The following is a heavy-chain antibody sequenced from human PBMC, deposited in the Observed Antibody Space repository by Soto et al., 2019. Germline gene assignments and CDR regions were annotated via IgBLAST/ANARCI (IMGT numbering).Heavy chain of an antibody. Sequence: QLQLQESGPGLVKPSETLSLSCSVSDDSINRDKYYWGWIRQPPGKGLEWIGSGYYRGNAYYNPSLQTRGTISLDKSKSQFSLKLNSVTAADSAVYFCARLEGLATISYYFDFWGPGALVTVSS. J-gene: IGHJ4*02. CDR1: DDSINRDKYY. CDR3: ARLEGLATISYYFDF. D-gene: IGHD3-9*01. V-gene: IGHV4-39*01. CDR2: GYYRGNA.